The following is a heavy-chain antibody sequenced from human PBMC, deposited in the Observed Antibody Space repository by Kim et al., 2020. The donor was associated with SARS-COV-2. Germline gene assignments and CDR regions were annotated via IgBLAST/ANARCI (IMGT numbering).Heavy chain of an antibody. CDR2: IASLGLAT. J-gene: IGHJ4*02. V-gene: IGHV3-23*01. D-gene: IGHD6-19*01. Sequence: GGSLRLSCSASEFTFSAYPMKWVRQAPGKGLEWVSTIASLGLATHYADSVKGRFTISRDNSKNTLYLQMNGLRAEDTAVYYCAKHRVSGSRNFDSWGQGTLVTVSS. CDR3: AKHRVSGSRNFDS. CDR1: EFTFSAYP.